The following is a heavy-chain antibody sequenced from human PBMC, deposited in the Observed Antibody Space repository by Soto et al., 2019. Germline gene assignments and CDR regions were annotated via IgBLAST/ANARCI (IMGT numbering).Heavy chain of an antibody. V-gene: IGHV4-31*03. Sequence: SETLSLTCTVSGGSISSGGYYWSWIRQHPGKGLEWIGYIYYSGSTYYNPSLKSRVTVSVDTSKNQFSLKLSSVTAADTAVYYCARGPVTYYDFWSGYPPPDYWGQGTLVTVSS. D-gene: IGHD3-3*01. CDR1: GGSISSGGYY. CDR2: IYYSGST. J-gene: IGHJ4*02. CDR3: ARGPVTYYDFWSGYPPPDY.